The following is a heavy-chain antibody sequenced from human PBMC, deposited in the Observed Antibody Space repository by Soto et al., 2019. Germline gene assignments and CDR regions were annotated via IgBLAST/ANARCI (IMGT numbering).Heavy chain of an antibody. D-gene: IGHD7-27*01. CDR2: TXTDGGXT. Sequence: PGXSLRLSCAASGFTFGGYAMSWVRQAPGKGVVWVSGTXTDGGXTGYADYVTGXXTISRANXXNTPHLQMNSLRAEDTPLYYCARVGTGDYYFDYWGLGTLATVSS. J-gene: IGHJ4*02. CDR3: ARVGTGDYYFDY. CDR1: GFTFGGYA. V-gene: IGHV3-74*01.